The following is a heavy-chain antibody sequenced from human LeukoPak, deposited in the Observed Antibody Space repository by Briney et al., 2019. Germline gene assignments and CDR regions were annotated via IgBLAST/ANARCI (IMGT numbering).Heavy chain of an antibody. Sequence: GGSLRLSCAASGFTFSSYAMSWVRQAPGKGLEWVSAISGSGGSTYYADSVKGRFTISRDNSKNTLYLQINSLRAEDTAVYYCAKAVEMATLFDYWGQGTLVTVSS. CDR3: AKAVEMATLFDY. CDR1: GFTFSSYA. CDR2: ISGSGGST. D-gene: IGHD5-24*01. V-gene: IGHV3-23*01. J-gene: IGHJ4*02.